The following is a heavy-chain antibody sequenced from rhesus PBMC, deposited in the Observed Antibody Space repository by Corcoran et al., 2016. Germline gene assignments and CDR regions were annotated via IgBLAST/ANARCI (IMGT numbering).Heavy chain of an antibody. CDR1: GFTFSSYV. V-gene: IGHV3-54*02. CDR2: ISYDGSKK. Sequence: EVQLVESGGGLVQPGGSLRLSCAASGFTFSSYVMHVVCQAPGKGREWVAFISYDGSKKYYADSVNDRFTISRDNCKNMLYLQMNSLKLEDTAVYYCARAALQVLDWLAYGLDSWGQGVVVTVSS. CDR3: ARAALQVLDWLAYGLDS. J-gene: IGHJ6*01. D-gene: IGHD3-3*01.